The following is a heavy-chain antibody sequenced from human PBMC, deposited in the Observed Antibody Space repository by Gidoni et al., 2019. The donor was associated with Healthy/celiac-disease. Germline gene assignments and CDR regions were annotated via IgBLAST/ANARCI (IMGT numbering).Heavy chain of an antibody. CDR1: GGSFSGYY. CDR2: INHSGST. Sequence: QVQLQQWGAGLLKPSETLSLTCAVYGGSFSGYYWSWIRQPPGKGLEWIGEINHSGSTNYNPSLKSRVTISVDTSKNQFSLKLSSVTAADTAVYYCARGRYCSGGSCYSGADDYWGQGTLVTVSS. CDR3: ARGRYCSGGSCYSGADDY. J-gene: IGHJ4*02. V-gene: IGHV4-34*01. D-gene: IGHD2-15*01.